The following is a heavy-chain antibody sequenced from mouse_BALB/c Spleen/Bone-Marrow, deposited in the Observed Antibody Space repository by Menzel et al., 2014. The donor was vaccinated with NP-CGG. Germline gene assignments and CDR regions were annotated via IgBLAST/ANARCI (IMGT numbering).Heavy chain of an antibody. Sequence: VQLVESGPGLVALSQSLSITCTVSGFSLTSYGVHWVRQPPGKGLEWLGVIWAGGSTNYNSALMSRLSISKDNSKSQVFLKMNSLQIDDTAMYYCARSGLRRPAMDYWGQGPSVTVSS. V-gene: IGHV2-9*02. J-gene: IGHJ4*01. CDR1: GFSLTSYG. CDR2: IWAGGST. D-gene: IGHD2-4*01. CDR3: ARSGLRRPAMDY.